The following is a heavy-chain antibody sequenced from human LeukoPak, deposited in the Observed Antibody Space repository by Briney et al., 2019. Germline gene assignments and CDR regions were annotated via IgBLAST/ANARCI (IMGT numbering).Heavy chain of an antibody. J-gene: IGHJ4*02. CDR1: GFTFSSYW. CDR3: AREVGGWYVYLDY. V-gene: IGHV3-7*01. CDR2: IKQDGSEK. Sequence: GGSLRLSCAASGFTFSSYWMSWVRQAPGKGLEWVANIKQDGSEKYYVDSLKGRFTISRDNAKKSLDLQMNSLRAEDTAVYYCAREVGGWYVYLDYWGRGTLVTVSS. D-gene: IGHD6-19*01.